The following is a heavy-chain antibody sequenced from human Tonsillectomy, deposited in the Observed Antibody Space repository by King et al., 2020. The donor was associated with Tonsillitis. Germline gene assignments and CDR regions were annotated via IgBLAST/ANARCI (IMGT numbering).Heavy chain of an antibody. Sequence: QLQEAGPGLVKPSETLSLTCTVSGGSISSSSYYWGWIRQPPGKGLEWIGSIYYSGSTYYNPSLKSRVTISVDTSKNQFSLKLGSVTAADTAVYYCARPFVTYDYGGPRPTYFDYWGQGTLVTVSS. CDR3: ARPFVTYDYGGPRPTYFDY. J-gene: IGHJ4*02. CDR1: GGSISSSSYY. V-gene: IGHV4-39*01. D-gene: IGHD4-17*01. CDR2: IYYSGST.